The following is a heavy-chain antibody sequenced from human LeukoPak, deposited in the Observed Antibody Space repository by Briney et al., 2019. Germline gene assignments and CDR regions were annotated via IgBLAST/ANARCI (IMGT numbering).Heavy chain of an antibody. V-gene: IGHV4-59*01. D-gene: IGHD4-23*01. CDR2: IYYSGST. CDR1: GGSISSYY. J-gene: IGHJ4*02. Sequence: PSETLSLTCTVSGGSISSYYWSWIRQPPGEGLEWIGYIYYSGSTNYNPSLKSRVTISVDTSKNQFSLKLSSVTAADTAVYYCARGNYGGNSLYYYYFDYWGQGTLVTVSS. CDR3: ARGNYGGNSLYYYYFDY.